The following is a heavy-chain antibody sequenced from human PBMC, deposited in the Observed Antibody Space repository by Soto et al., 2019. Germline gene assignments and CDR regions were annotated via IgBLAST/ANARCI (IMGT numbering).Heavy chain of an antibody. CDR2: IYHSGST. CDR1: GGSISSSNW. D-gene: IGHD6-19*01. CDR3: AREENSSGWDESYFDY. V-gene: IGHV4-4*02. J-gene: IGHJ4*02. Sequence: KPSETLSLTCAVSGGSISSSNWWSWVRQPPGKGLEWIGEIYHSGSTNYNPSLKSRVTISVGKSKNQFSLKLSSVTAADTAVYYCAREENSSGWDESYFDYWGQGTLVTVSS.